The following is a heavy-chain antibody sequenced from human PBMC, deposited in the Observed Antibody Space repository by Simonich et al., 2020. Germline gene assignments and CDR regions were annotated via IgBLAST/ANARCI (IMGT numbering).Heavy chain of an antibody. CDR1: GGSISSSSYY. CDR3: ARWAYSSSYFDY. Sequence: QLQLQESGPGLVKPSETLSLTCTVSGGSISSSSYYWGWIRQPPGKGLGWIGSIYYSRKTHYNPPLSRRVTISVDTSKNQFSLKLSSVTAADTAVYYCARWAYSSSYFDYWGQGTLVTVSS. J-gene: IGHJ4*02. CDR2: IYYSRKT. D-gene: IGHD6-6*01. V-gene: IGHV4-39*01.